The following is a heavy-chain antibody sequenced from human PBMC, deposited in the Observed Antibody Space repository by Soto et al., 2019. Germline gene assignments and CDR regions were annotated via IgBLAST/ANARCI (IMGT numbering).Heavy chain of an antibody. D-gene: IGHD3-16*01. J-gene: IGHJ6*02. CDR3: ARHLGGNHYYYGMDV. V-gene: IGHV1-69*05. CDR2: IIPIFGTA. Sequence: QVQLVQSGAEVKKPGSSVKVSCKASGGTFSSYAISWVRQAPGQGLEWMGGIIPIFGTADYAQKFQGRVTITSDESTSTDYMDRSSLKSEDTAVYYCARHLGGNHYYYGMDVWGQVTTVTVSS. CDR1: GGTFSSYA.